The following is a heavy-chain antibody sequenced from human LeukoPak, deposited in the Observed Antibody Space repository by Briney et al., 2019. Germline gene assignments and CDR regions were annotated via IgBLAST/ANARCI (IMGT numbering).Heavy chain of an antibody. Sequence: SVKVSCKASGGTFSSYAISWVREAPGQGLDWMGGIIPIFGTANYAQKFQGRVTITTDESTSTAYMELSSLRSEDTAVYYCARLGYCSSTSCYRTKWFDPWGQGTLVTVSS. J-gene: IGHJ5*02. V-gene: IGHV1-69*05. CDR3: ARLGYCSSTSCYRTKWFDP. D-gene: IGHD2-2*02. CDR1: GGTFSSYA. CDR2: IIPIFGTA.